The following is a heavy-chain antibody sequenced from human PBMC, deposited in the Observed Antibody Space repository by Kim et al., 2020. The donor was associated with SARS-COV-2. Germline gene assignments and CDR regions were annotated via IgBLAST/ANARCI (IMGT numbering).Heavy chain of an antibody. CDR2: MNPKSCNT. CDR1: GYRFNIFD. CDR3: ARGYSSSSQLYFFYMDV. D-gene: IGHD6-6*01. Sequence: ASVKVSCKASGYRFNIFDINWVRQATGQGLEGMGWMNPKSCNTGYEQRFKDRVTLTKSTSESTAYMELSSLTFEDTAVYYCARGYSSSSQLYFFYMDVWGKGTPVTVS. J-gene: IGHJ6*03. V-gene: IGHV1-8*01.